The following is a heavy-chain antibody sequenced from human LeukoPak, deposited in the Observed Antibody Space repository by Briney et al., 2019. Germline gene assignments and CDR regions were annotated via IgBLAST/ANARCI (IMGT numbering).Heavy chain of an antibody. D-gene: IGHD2-2*01. CDR1: GYTFTSYD. CDR2: KNPNSGNT. V-gene: IGHV1-8*03. J-gene: IGHJ5*02. Sequence: ASVKVSCKASGYTFTSYDINWVRQATGQGLEWMGWKNPNSGNTGYAQKFQGRVTITRNTSISTAYMELSSLRSEDTAVYYCARDPPRPEYHWFDPWGQGTLVTVSS. CDR3: ARDPPRPEYHWFDP.